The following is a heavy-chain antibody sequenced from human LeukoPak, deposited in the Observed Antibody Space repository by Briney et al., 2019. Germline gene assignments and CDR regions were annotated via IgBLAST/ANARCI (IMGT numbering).Heavy chain of an antibody. V-gene: IGHV3-30*18. CDR2: ISYDGSNK. J-gene: IGHJ4*02. D-gene: IGHD3-22*01. CDR3: ANENYYDSSGYVDH. CDR1: GFTFNNYG. Sequence: PGGSLRLSCAASGFTFNNYGMHWVRQAPGKGLEWVAVISYDGSNKYYADSVKGRFTISRDNSTNTLYLQMNSLRAEDTAVYYCANENYYDSSGYVDHWGQGTLVTVSS.